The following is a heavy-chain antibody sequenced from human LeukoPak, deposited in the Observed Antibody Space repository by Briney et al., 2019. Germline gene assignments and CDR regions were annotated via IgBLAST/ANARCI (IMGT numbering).Heavy chain of an antibody. CDR1: GFSVSSNF. J-gene: IGHJ3*02. CDR2: IYSGGTT. CDR3: ARYCSGGSCHHTDAFDI. V-gene: IGHV3-53*05. D-gene: IGHD2-15*01. Sequence: GGSLRLSCAASGFSVSSNFMSWVRQAPGKGLEWVSVIYSGGTTYYADSVKGRFTISRDNSRNTLYLQMNSLRAEDTAVYYCARYCSGGSCHHTDAFDIWGQGTMVTVPS.